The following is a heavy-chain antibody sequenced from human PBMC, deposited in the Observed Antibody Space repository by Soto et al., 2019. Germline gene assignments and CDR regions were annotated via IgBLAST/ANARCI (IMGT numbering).Heavy chain of an antibody. CDR3: VRDYLLTGFDP. V-gene: IGHV4-59*01. Sequence: SETLSLTCIVSNGSISTYYWTWVRQPPGKGLEWIGYVYYSGSTNYNPSLKSRVAMSVDTSKNQFSLELKSVTAADTATYYCVRDYLLTGFDPWGQGTLVTVSS. D-gene: IGHD3-9*01. CDR2: VYYSGST. J-gene: IGHJ5*02. CDR1: NGSISTYY.